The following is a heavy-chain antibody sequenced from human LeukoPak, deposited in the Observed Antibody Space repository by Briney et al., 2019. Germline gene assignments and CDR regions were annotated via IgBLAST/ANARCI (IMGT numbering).Heavy chain of an antibody. D-gene: IGHD3-3*01. J-gene: IGHJ5*02. CDR3: ARGMYYDFWSGYYSSNWFDP. Sequence: PSETLSLTCTVSGGSISSGGYYWSWIRQHPGKGLGWIGYIYYSGSTYYNPSLKSRVTISVDTSKNQFSLKLSSVTAADTAVYYCARGMYYDFWSGYYSSNWFDPWGQGTLVTVSS. CDR1: GGSISSGGYY. CDR2: IYYSGST. V-gene: IGHV4-31*03.